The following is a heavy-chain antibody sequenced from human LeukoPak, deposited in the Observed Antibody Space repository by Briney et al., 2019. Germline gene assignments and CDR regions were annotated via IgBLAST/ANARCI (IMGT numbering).Heavy chain of an antibody. D-gene: IGHD3-10*01. V-gene: IGHV4-34*01. CDR2: INHSGST. J-gene: IGHJ4*02. Sequence: PSETLSLTCAVYGGSFSGYYWSWIRQPPGKGLEWIGEINHSGSTNYNPSLKSRVTISVDTSKNQFSLKLSSVTAADTAVYYCARGLYYYGSGSYSPFDYWGQGTLVTASS. CDR3: ARGLYYYGSGSYSPFDY. CDR1: GGSFSGYY.